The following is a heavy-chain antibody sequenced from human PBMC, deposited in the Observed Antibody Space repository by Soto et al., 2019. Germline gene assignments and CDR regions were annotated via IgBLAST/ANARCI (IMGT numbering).Heavy chain of an antibody. CDR2: ISSSSSYI. V-gene: IGHV3-21*01. CDR3: ARSGRGYSGYDEGYYYYGMDV. CDR1: GFTFSSYS. Sequence: GGSLRLSCAASGFTFSSYSMNWVRQAPGKGLEWVSSISSSSSYIYYADSVKGRFTISRDNAKNSLYLQMNSLRAEDTAVYYRARSGRGYSGYDEGYYYYGMDVWGQGTTVTVSS. J-gene: IGHJ6*02. D-gene: IGHD5-12*01.